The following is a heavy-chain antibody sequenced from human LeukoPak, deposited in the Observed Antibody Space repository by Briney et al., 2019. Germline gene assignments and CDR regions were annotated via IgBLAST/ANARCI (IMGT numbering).Heavy chain of an antibody. D-gene: IGHD2/OR15-2a*01. V-gene: IGHV3-23*01. J-gene: IGHJ4*02. Sequence: GGSLRLSCAASGFIFRSSAMSWVRQAPGKGLEWVSGISDSGDSTYYADSVKGRFTISRDNSKNTLYLQMNSLKDEDTAVYYCARDRGYFYDQLDYWGQGTLVTVSS. CDR2: ISDSGDST. CDR1: GFIFRSSA. CDR3: ARDRGYFYDQLDY.